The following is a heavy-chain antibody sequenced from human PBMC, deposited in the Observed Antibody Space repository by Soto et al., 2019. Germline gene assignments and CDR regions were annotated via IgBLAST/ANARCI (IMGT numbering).Heavy chain of an antibody. CDR3: VRTSLVVAAATREDY. D-gene: IGHD2-15*01. V-gene: IGHV3-74*01. CDR2: INSDGSST. CDR1: GFTFSSYW. J-gene: IGHJ4*02. Sequence: VGSLRLSCAASGFTFSSYWIHWVRQAPGKGLVWVSRINSDGSSTSYADSVKGRFTISRDNAKNTLHLQMNSLRAEDTAVYYCVRTSLVVAAATREDYWGQGTLVTVSS.